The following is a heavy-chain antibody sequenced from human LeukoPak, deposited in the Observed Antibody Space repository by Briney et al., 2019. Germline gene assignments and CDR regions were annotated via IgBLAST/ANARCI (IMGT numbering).Heavy chain of an antibody. CDR1: GGSFSGYY. V-gene: IGHV4-34*01. J-gene: IGHJ4*02. CDR3: ARGGDVVVPAAMPALLL. D-gene: IGHD2-2*01. CDR2: INHSGST. Sequence: PSETLSLTCAVYGGSFSGYYWSWIRQPPGKGLEWIGEINHSGSTNYNPSLKSRVTISVDTSKNQFPLKLSSVTAADTAVYYCARGGDVVVPAAMPALLLWGQGTLVTVSS.